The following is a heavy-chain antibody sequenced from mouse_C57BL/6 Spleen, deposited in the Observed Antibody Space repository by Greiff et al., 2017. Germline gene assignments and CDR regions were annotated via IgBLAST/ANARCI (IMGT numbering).Heavy chain of an antibody. CDR1: GYTFTSYW. CDR2: IDPSDSYT. D-gene: IGHD1-1*01. J-gene: IGHJ4*01. CDR3: ARSGLGSSDPYYYAMDY. Sequence: QVQLQQPGAELVMPGASVKLSCKASGYTFTSYWMHWVKQRPGQGLEWIGEIDPSDSYTNYNQKFQGKSTLTVDKSSSTAYMQLSSLTSEDSAVYYCARSGLGSSDPYYYAMDYWGQGTSVTVSS. V-gene: IGHV1-69*01.